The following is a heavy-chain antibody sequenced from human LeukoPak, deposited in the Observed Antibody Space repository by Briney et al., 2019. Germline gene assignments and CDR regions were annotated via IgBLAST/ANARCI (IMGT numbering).Heavy chain of an antibody. CDR2: INPSGGST. CDR3: ARDVRDKDCSGGSCYPNYYMDI. J-gene: IGHJ6*03. Sequence: GASVNVSCKASGYTFTSYYMHWVRQAPGQGLEWMGIINPSGGSTSYAQKFQGRVTMTRDMSTSTVYMELSSLRSEDTAVYYCARDVRDKDCSGGSCYPNYYMDIWGKGTTVTVSS. V-gene: IGHV1-46*01. D-gene: IGHD2-15*01. CDR1: GYTFTSYY.